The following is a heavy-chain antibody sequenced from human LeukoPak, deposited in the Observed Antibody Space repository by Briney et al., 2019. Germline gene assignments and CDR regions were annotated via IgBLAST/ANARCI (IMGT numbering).Heavy chain of an antibody. CDR2: ISTFNTM. J-gene: IGHJ4*02. CDR1: GFTFSIYS. V-gene: IGHV3-48*04. Sequence: GGSLRLSCAASGFTFSIYSMNWVRQAPGKGPEWVSYISTFNTMEYADSVKGRFTISRDNAKNSLYLQMNSLRAEDTAVYYCARAWGIAAAGTGDYYFDYWGQGTLVTVSS. CDR3: ARAWGIAAAGTGDYYFDY. D-gene: IGHD6-13*01.